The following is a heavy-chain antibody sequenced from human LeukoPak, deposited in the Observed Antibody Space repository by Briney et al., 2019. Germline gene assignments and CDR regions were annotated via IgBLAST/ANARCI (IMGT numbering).Heavy chain of an antibody. V-gene: IGHV4-59*01. CDR1: GGSISSYY. CDR2: IYYSGST. Sequence: PSETLSLTCTVSGGSISSYYWSWIRQPPGKGLEWIGYIYYSGSTNYKPSLKSRVTISVDTSKNQFSLKLSSVTAADTAVYYCARGGYYGSGNDFRFDPWGQGALVTVSS. J-gene: IGHJ5*02. D-gene: IGHD3-10*01. CDR3: ARGGYYGSGNDFRFDP.